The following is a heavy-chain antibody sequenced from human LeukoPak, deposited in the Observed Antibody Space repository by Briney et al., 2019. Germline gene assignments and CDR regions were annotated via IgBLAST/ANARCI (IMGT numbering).Heavy chain of an antibody. CDR1: GFTFSSSA. D-gene: IGHD5-18*01. CDR2: ISNNGGYT. J-gene: IGHJ6*02. CDR3: ARELSYGSSYYYYGMDV. Sequence: GGSLRLSCAASGFTFSSSAMSWVRQAPGKGLEWVSAISNNGGYTYYADSVQGRFTISRDNSKNTLYLQMNSLRAEDTAVYYCARELSYGSSYYYYGMDVRGQGTTVTVSS. V-gene: IGHV3-23*01.